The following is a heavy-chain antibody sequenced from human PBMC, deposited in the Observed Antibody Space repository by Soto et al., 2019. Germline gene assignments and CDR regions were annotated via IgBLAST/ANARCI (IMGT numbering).Heavy chain of an antibody. Sequence: EVQLVESGGGLVQPGGSLRLSCAASGFTFSGDWMHWVRQAAGKGLVWVSRINMDESSTNYADSVKGRFTISRDNAKNTLYLQMNSLRVDDTAVYYCARGPRGLYHHDYWGQGALVTVSS. V-gene: IGHV3-74*01. D-gene: IGHD2-2*01. CDR3: ARGPRGLYHHDY. J-gene: IGHJ4*02. CDR2: INMDESST. CDR1: GFTFSGDW.